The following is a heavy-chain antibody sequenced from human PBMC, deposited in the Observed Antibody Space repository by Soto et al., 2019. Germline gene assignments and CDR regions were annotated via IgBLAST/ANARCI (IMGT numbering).Heavy chain of an antibody. CDR3: AKDWDNWNSPSIFDY. Sequence: EVQLLESGGGLVQPGGSLRLSCAASGFTFSSYAMSWVRQAPGKGLEWVSAISGSGGSTYYADSVKGLFTISRDNSKNTLYLLMTSLRAEDTAVYYCAKDWDNWNSPSIFDYWGQGNLVTVSS. J-gene: IGHJ4*02. D-gene: IGHD1-7*01. CDR2: ISGSGGST. CDR1: GFTFSSYA. V-gene: IGHV3-23*01.